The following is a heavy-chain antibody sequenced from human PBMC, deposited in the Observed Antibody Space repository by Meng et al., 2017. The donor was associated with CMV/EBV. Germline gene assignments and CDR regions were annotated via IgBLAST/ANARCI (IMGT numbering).Heavy chain of an antibody. CDR1: GFTFSSYW. CDR2: IKQDGSEK. V-gene: IGHV3-7*01. J-gene: IGHJ6*02. Sequence: GESLKISCAASGFTFSSYWMSWVRQAPGKGLGWVANIKQDGSEKYYVDSVKGRFTISRDNAKNSLYLQMNSLRAEDTAVYYCARGGDFWSGYSWSYYGMDVWGQGTTVTVSS. CDR3: ARGGDFWSGYSWSYYGMDV. D-gene: IGHD3-3*01.